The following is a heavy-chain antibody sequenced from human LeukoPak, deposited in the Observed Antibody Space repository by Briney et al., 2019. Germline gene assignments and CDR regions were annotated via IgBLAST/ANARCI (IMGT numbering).Heavy chain of an antibody. D-gene: IGHD3-16*01. CDR2: IYWDGDK. CDR3: AHIHMLKFGGVISLFDY. CDR1: SFSLATAGDR. V-gene: IGHV2-5*02. Sequence: SGPTLLQPPPPLTLTCTVSSFSLATAGDRVAWIRQLAGKALEGLAFIYWDGDKRYRPPLKDRLNITKDASREQVVLTLSDVDPLDTATYFCAHIHMLKFGGVISLFDYWGQGALVTVSS. J-gene: IGHJ4*02.